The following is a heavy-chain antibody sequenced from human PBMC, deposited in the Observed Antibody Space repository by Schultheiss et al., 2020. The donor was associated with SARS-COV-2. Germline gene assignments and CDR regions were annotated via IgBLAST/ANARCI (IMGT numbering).Heavy chain of an antibody. Sequence: GGSLRLSCAASGFTVSSNYMSWVRQAPGKGLEWVSGISWNSGSIGYADSVKGRFTISRDNAKNSLYLQMNSLRAEDTAVYYCASLAARPSYYYGMDVWGQGTTVTVSS. J-gene: IGHJ6*02. D-gene: IGHD6-6*01. CDR3: ASLAARPSYYYGMDV. V-gene: IGHV3-11*01. CDR2: ISWNSGSI. CDR1: GFTVSSNY.